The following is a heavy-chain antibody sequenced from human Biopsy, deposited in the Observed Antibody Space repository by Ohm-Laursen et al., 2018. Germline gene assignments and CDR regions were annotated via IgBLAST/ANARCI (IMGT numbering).Heavy chain of an antibody. J-gene: IGHJ4*02. CDR3: ARDRIGGRGDPPDH. CDR2: INPSGDST. Sequence: GASVKVSCKAFGYTFITYYVNWVRQAPGQGLEWMGKINPSGDSTSYAQKFQGRVTMTRDTSTTTVYMELSSLRSEDTAVYYCARDRIGGRGDPPDHWGQGTLVTVSS. D-gene: IGHD3-10*01. V-gene: IGHV1-46*01. CDR1: GYTFITYY.